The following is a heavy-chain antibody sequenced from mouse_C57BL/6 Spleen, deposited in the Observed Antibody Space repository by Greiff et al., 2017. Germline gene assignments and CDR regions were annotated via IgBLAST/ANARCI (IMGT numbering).Heavy chain of an antibody. J-gene: IGHJ2*01. V-gene: IGHV3-6*01. CDR3: ARRQLSYYFDY. D-gene: IGHD3-1*01. Sequence: VQLQQSGPGLVKPSQSLSLTCSVTGYSITSGYYWNWIRQFPGNKLEWMGYISYDGSNNYNPSLKNRISITRDTSKNQFFLKLNSVTTEDTATYYCARRQLSYYFDYWGQGTTLTVSS. CDR1: GYSITSGYY. CDR2: ISYDGSN.